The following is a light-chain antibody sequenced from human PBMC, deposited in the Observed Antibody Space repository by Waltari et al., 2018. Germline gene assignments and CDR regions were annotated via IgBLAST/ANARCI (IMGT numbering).Light chain of an antibody. CDR3: QQYYTNPQT. CDR1: QSVLHNSNNKNY. J-gene: IGKJ1*01. V-gene: IGKV4-1*01. CDR2: WAS. Sequence: DIVMTQSPDSLAVSLGERATINFKSSQSVLHNSNNKNYLAWYQQKLGQPPELLIYWASTRESGVPDRFSGSGSGTDFTLTISSLQAEDVAVYYCQQYYTNPQTFGQGTKVEIK.